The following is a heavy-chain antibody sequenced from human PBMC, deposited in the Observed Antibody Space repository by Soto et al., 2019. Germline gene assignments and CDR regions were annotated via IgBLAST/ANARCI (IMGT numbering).Heavy chain of an antibody. V-gene: IGHV1-69*06. CDR1: GGTFSSYA. CDR2: IIPVSGTA. Sequence: VASVKVSCKASGGTFSSYAISWVRQAPGQGLEWTGGIIPVSGTANYVQKFRGRVTITADKSTSTAYMEVSSLRSEDTAVYYCARDFSLNWFDPWGQGTLVTVSS. J-gene: IGHJ5*02. CDR3: ARDFSLNWFDP.